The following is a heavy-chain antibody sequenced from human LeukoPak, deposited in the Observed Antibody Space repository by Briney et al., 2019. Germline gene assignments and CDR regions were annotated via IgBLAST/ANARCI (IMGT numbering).Heavy chain of an antibody. J-gene: IGHJ5*02. CDR1: GDSMSGY. CDR2: ISTSDGT. V-gene: IGHV4-4*07. Sequence: SETLSLTCTVSGDSMSGYWGWVRQPAGKGLEWIGRISTSDGTDYNPSLKSPITMSVDTSKLQFSLKLRSMTAADTSVYYCARSNSGSDGWFDPWGQGTLVTVSS. D-gene: IGHD1-26*01. CDR3: ARSNSGSDGWFDP.